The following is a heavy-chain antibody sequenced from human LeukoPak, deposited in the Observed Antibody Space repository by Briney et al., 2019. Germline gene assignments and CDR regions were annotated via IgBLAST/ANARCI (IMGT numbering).Heavy chain of an antibody. J-gene: IGHJ4*02. CDR2: ISYDGSNK. V-gene: IGHV3-30*18. CDR3: AKRWSGYLGDY. D-gene: IGHD3-3*01. CDR1: GFTFSSYG. Sequence: GGSLRLSCAVSGFTFSSYGMHWVRQAPGKGLEWVAVISYDGSNKYYADSVKGRFTISRDNSKNTLYLQMNSLRVEDTAVYYCAKRWSGYLGDYWGQGTLVTVSS.